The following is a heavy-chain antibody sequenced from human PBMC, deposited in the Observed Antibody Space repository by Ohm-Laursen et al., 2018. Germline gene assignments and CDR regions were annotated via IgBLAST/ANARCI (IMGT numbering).Heavy chain of an antibody. CDR2: ISWNSGSI. D-gene: IGHD5-18*01. CDR1: GFTFDDYA. Sequence: SLRLSCAASGFTFDDYAMHWVRQAPGKGLEWVSGISWNSGSIGYADSVKGRFTISRDNAKNSLYLQMNSLRAGDTALYYCAKSGEIQLWSRGDYYYGMDVWGQGTTVTVSS. J-gene: IGHJ6*02. V-gene: IGHV3-9*01. CDR3: AKSGEIQLWSRGDYYYGMDV.